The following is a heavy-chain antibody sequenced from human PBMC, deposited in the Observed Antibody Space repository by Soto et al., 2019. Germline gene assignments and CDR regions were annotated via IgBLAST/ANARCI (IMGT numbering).Heavy chain of an antibody. CDR3: ASSGSPP. Sequence: QVHLQQWGAGLLKPSETLSLTCGVYGGSIGGYYWSWVRQFPGKGLEWIGEINDSGRTNYNPSFRGRVTISIDTSKNQFSLKLTSVTAADTAGYYCASSGSPPWGQGTLVTVSS. CDR1: GGSIGGYY. D-gene: IGHD3-10*01. V-gene: IGHV4-34*01. J-gene: IGHJ5*02. CDR2: INDSGRT.